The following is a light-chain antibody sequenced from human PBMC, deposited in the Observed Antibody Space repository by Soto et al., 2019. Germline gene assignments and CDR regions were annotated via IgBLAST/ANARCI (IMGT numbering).Light chain of an antibody. CDR3: LQYSSHSWT. V-gene: IGKV1-5*01. Sequence: DIPMTQSHSTLSASVGRRLTITCRASRSISDWLAWYQQKPGKAPELMIFDASSLKSGVPSRFSGSGSGTEFTLTISRLQPDDVATYYCLQYSSHSWTFGQGTKVDIK. CDR1: RSISDW. J-gene: IGKJ1*01. CDR2: DAS.